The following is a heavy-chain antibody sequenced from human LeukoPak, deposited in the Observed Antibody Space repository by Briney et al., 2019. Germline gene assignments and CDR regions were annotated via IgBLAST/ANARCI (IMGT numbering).Heavy chain of an antibody. V-gene: IGHV3-64*02. CDR2: INTDGRIT. D-gene: IGHD1-26*01. J-gene: IGHJ4*02. CDR1: GFSFRNYA. Sequence: PGGSLRLSCVASGFSFRNYAIHWVRQAPGKGLEYVSVINTDGRITYYADSVKGRFTISRDNSMNTVYLQMGSLRGEDMAVYYCTRDGGSFCDFDYWGQGALVTVSS. CDR3: TRDGGSFCDFDY.